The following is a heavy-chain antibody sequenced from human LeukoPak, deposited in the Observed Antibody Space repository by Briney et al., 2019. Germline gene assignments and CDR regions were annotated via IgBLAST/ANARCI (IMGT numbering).Heavy chain of an antibody. V-gene: IGHV4-4*07. CDR3: ARMYYYGSGRPGYMDV. J-gene: IGHJ6*03. Sequence: SETLSLTCTVSGGSISSYYWSWIRQPAGKGLEWIGRIYTSGSTNYNPSLKSRVTMSVDTSKNQFSLKLSSVSAADTAVYYCARMYYYGSGRPGYMDVWAKGPRSPSP. CDR1: GGSISSYY. D-gene: IGHD3-10*01. CDR2: IYTSGST.